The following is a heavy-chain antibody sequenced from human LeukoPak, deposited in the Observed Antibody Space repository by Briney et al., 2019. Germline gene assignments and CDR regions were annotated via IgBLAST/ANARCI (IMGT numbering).Heavy chain of an antibody. CDR1: GFTFSSYG. CDR2: IWYDGSNK. V-gene: IGHV3-33*01. D-gene: IGHD5-18*01. J-gene: IGHJ4*02. CDR3: ARGGYSYGYSPTYYFDY. Sequence: GGSLRLSCAASGFTFSSYGMHRVRQAPGKGLEWVAVIWYDGSNKYYADSVKGRFTISRDNSKNTLYLQMNSLRAEDTAVYYCARGGYSYGYSPTYYFDYWGQGTLVTVSS.